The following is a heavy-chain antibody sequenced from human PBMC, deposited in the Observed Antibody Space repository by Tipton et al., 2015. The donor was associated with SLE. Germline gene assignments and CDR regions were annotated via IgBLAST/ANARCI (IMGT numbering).Heavy chain of an antibody. J-gene: IGHJ6*02. Sequence: TLSLTCTVSGGSISSYYWSWIRQPPGKGLEWIGYISFSGGTNYNPSLKSRLAISLDTSKNQISLSLSSVTPADTAVYYCASGWGGGPITVSGVPHPMDVWGQGTTVTVSS. V-gene: IGHV4-59*01. CDR2: ISFSGGT. CDR1: GGSISSYY. D-gene: IGHD3-3*01. CDR3: ASGWGGGPITVSGVPHPMDV.